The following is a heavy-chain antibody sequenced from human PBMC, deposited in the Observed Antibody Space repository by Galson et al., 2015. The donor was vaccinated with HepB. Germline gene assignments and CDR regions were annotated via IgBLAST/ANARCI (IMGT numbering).Heavy chain of an antibody. CDR3: ADLVRGRNGEYFRH. J-gene: IGHJ1*01. CDR1: GFTFRSYT. CDR2: FTESGDNP. Sequence: SLRQSCADSGFTFRSYTLTWVRQAQRKGLGWVSGFTESGDNPSVAASVKGRFTISRDNSKNTLYLQMNSLRVEDTAVYYCADLVRGRNGEYFRHWGQGTLVTVSS. V-gene: IGHV3-23*01. D-gene: IGHD3-10*01.